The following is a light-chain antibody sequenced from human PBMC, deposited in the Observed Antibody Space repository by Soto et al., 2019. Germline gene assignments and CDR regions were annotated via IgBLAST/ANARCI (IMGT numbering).Light chain of an antibody. CDR1: QSVSTN. CDR2: EAS. CDR3: HPALT. Sequence: EIVLTQSPATLSLSPGERATLSCRASQSVSTNLAWYQQTPGQAPRLLIHEASKKAAGVPARFSGSGSGTDFTLTISSLDPEDFSVYYCHPALTFGGGTKVEIK. J-gene: IGKJ4*01. V-gene: IGKV3-11*01.